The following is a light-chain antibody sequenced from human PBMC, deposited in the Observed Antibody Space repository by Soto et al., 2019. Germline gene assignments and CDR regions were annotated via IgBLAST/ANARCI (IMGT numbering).Light chain of an antibody. CDR1: QSLVYSDGNTF. Sequence: DVVMTQSPLSLPVTLGQPASISCRSRQSLVYSDGNTFLNWFQQRPGQSPRRLIYKVSNRDSGVPDRFSGSGSGTDFTLKISRVEAVDVGVYYCMQGTHWPPTFGQGTKVEIK. CDR2: KVS. V-gene: IGKV2-30*01. J-gene: IGKJ1*01. CDR3: MQGTHWPPT.